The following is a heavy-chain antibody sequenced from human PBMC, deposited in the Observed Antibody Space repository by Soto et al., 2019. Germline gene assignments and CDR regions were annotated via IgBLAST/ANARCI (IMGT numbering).Heavy chain of an antibody. Sequence: QVQLQESGPGLVKPSETLSLTCTVSGGSVSSGSYYWSWIRQPPGKGLEWIGYIYYSGSTNYNPSLKSRVTISVDTSKNQFSLKLSSVTAADTAVYYCARVSMVRGVIFWFDPWGQGTLVTVSS. CDR1: GGSVSSGSYY. V-gene: IGHV4-61*01. J-gene: IGHJ5*02. CDR2: IYYSGST. CDR3: ARVSMVRGVIFWFDP. D-gene: IGHD3-10*01.